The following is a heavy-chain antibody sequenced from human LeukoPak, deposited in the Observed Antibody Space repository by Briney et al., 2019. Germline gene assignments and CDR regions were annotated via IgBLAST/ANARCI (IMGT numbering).Heavy chain of an antibody. CDR2: IIPIFGTA. CDR3: ASGYSSSWRYYYYYYMDV. V-gene: IGHV1-69*06. J-gene: IGHJ6*03. Sequence: SVKVSCRASGGTFSSYAISWVRQAPGQGLEWMGGIIPIFGTANYAQKFQGRVTITADKSTSTAYMELSSLRSEDTAVYYCASGYSSSWRYYYYYYMDVWGKGTTVTVSS. CDR1: GGTFSSYA. D-gene: IGHD6-13*01.